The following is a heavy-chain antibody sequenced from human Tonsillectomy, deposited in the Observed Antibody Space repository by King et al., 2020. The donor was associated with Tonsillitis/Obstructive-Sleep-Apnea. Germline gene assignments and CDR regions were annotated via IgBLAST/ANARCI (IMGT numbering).Heavy chain of an antibody. J-gene: IGHJ4*02. V-gene: IGHV3-49*04. CDR3: TFFNYGDYQFYFDY. Sequence: EVQLVESGGGLVQPGRSLRLSCTASGFRFGHYAMTWVRQAPGKGLEWVRFIRGKAYGGTAEYAASVKGRFTISRDDSESIAYLQMNSLKTEDTAVYYCTFFNYGDYQFYFDYWGQGTLVTVSS. CDR1: GFRFGHYA. CDR2: IRGKAYGGTA. D-gene: IGHD4-17*01.